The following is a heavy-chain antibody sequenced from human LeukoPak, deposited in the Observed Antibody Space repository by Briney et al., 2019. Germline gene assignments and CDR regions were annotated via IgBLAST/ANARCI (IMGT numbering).Heavy chain of an antibody. Sequence: GGSLRLSCAASGFTYSSYAMSWVRQAPGKGLEWVSSISCCCAVTYYTDSVKGRFTFSRDNSRNTAYLQMNSLRAEDTAVYYCARLKDGAGTDYWGQGTLVTVSS. CDR3: ARLKDGAGTDY. J-gene: IGHJ4*02. CDR2: ISCCCAVT. D-gene: IGHD1-1*01. V-gene: IGHV3-23*01. CDR1: GFTYSSYA.